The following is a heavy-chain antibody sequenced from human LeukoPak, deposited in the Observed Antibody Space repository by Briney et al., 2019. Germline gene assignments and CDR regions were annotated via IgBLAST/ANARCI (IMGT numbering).Heavy chain of an antibody. CDR3: AKQGSTKTTVTTGGGWFDP. J-gene: IGHJ5*02. V-gene: IGHV3-23*01. CDR1: GFTFSSYA. CDR2: ISGSGGST. D-gene: IGHD4-17*01. Sequence: GGSLRLSCAASGFTFSSYAMSWVRQAPGKGLEWASAISGSGGSTYYADSVKGRFTISRDNSKNTLYLQMNSLRAEDTAVYYCAKQGSTKTTVTTGGGWFDPWGQGTLVTVSS.